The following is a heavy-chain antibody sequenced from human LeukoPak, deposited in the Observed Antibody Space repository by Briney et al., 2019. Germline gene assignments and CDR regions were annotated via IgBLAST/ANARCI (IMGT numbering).Heavy chain of an antibody. J-gene: IGHJ4*02. CDR3: ARDSDYDILTGYSPFDY. CDR1: GFTFDDYG. D-gene: IGHD3-9*01. CDR2: INWNGGST. V-gene: IGHV3-20*04. Sequence: GGSLRLSCAASGFTFDDYGMSWVRQAPGKGLEWDSGINWNGGSTGYADSVKGRFTISRDNAKNSLYLQMNSLRAEDTALYYCARDSDYDILTGYSPFDYWGQGTLVTVSS.